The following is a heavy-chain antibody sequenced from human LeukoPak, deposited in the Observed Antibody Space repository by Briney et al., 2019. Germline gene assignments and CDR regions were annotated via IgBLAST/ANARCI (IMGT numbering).Heavy chain of an antibody. J-gene: IGHJ5*01. Sequence: GGSLRLSCAASGFTFSSYAMSWVRQAPGKGLEWVSTISVSGGSTYYADSVKGRFTISRDNSKNTLYLQMNSLRAEDTAIYYCARTGKFDSWGQGTLVTVSA. V-gene: IGHV3-23*01. CDR1: GFTFSSYA. CDR2: ISVSGGST. D-gene: IGHD1-1*01. CDR3: ARTGKFDS.